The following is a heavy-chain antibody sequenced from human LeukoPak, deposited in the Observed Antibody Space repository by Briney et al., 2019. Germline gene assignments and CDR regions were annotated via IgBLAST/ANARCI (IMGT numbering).Heavy chain of an antibody. CDR1: GFTFSNYG. J-gene: IGHJ4*02. D-gene: IGHD3-22*01. Sequence: PGGSLGLSCAASGFTFSNYGIHWVRQAPGKGLEWVAVISYDGSNKYYAESVKGRFTISRDNSKNTLYLQMNSLRAEDTAVYYCAKGYGFDSSGSEHYFENWGQGILVTVSS. CDR3: AKGYGFDSSGSEHYFEN. V-gene: IGHV3-30*18. CDR2: ISYDGSNK.